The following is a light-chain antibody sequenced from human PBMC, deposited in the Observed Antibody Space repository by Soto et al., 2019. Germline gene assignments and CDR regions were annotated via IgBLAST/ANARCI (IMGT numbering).Light chain of an antibody. CDR3: QQSSSTVLT. V-gene: IGKV1-39*01. CDR1: QSISSY. Sequence: DIPMTQSPSSLSASVGDRVTITCRASQSISSYLNWYQQKPGKAPKLLIYAASSLQGGVPSRFSGSGSGTDFTLTISSLQREDCAIYYCQQSSSTVLTFGEGTKVEIK. CDR2: AAS. J-gene: IGKJ4*01.